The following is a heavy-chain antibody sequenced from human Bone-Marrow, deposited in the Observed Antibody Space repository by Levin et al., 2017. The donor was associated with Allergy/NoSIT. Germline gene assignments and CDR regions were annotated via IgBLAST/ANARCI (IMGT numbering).Heavy chain of an antibody. CDR2: VSLDGSST. CDR3: ARGWFGFDY. J-gene: IGHJ4*02. V-gene: IGHV3-43*01. D-gene: IGHD3-10*01. Sequence: LSLTCAASGFTFADYTMHWVRQAPGKGLEWVSLVSLDGSSTYYGDSVKGRFTISRDNIKNSLYLQMNSLRTEDTAFYYCARGWFGFDYWGRGTLVTVSS. CDR1: GFTFADYT.